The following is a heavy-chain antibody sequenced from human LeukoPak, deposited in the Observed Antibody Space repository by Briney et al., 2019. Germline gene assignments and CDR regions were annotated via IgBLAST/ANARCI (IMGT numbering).Heavy chain of an antibody. V-gene: IGHV3-48*02. Sequence: PGGSLRLSCAASGCSFSTYSRNWVRQAPGKGLEWVSYISGSSRTIYYADTVKGRFTISRDNAHNTLDLQMNSLRDEDTAVYYCAREGNYGYNWFDPWGQGALVTVSS. CDR2: ISGSSRTI. J-gene: IGHJ5*02. CDR1: GCSFSTYS. CDR3: AREGNYGYNWFDP. D-gene: IGHD3-10*01.